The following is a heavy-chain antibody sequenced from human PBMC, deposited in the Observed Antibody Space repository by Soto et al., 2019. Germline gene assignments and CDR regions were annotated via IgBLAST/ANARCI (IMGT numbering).Heavy chain of an antibody. CDR2: IYYSGST. V-gene: IGHV4-39*01. Sequence: SETLSLTCTVSGISVSTSDYYWGWVRQPPGKGLDWIGNIYYSGSTFYNPSLRSRVTLSVDTSKNQFSLRLNSVTAADTAVYFCAGFVVPASRNSDFDYWGQGTRVTVSS. CDR3: AGFVVPASRNSDFDY. CDR1: GISVSTSDYY. D-gene: IGHD2-15*01. J-gene: IGHJ4*02.